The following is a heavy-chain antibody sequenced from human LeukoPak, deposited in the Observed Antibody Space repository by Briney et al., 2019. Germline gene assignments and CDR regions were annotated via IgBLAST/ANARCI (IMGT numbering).Heavy chain of an antibody. CDR1: GGSISSYY. CDR2: IYYSGST. D-gene: IGHD2-21*02. J-gene: IGHJ4*02. V-gene: IGHV4-59*08. Sequence: SETLSLTCTVSGGSISSYYWSWIRQPPGKGLEWIGYIYYSGSTNYNPSLKSRVTISVDASKNQFSLKLSSVTAADTAVYYCARGIHPSSVTAIPFDYWGQGTLVTVSS. CDR3: ARGIHPSSVTAIPFDY.